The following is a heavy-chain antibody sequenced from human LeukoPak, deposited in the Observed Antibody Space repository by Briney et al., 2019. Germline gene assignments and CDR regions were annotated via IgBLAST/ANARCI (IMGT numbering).Heavy chain of an antibody. CDR1: GFTFSSYW. CDR2: FSGSGGTT. J-gene: IGHJ6*03. Sequence: GGSLRLSCAASGFTFSSYWMTWVRQAPGRGLEWVSGFSGSGGTTYYADSVKGRFTISRDNSKNTLYLQMNSLRAEDTAVYYCANGNRCTSPNCLGYYYFYMDVWGKGTTVTVSS. CDR3: ANGNRCTSPNCLGYYYFYMDV. D-gene: IGHD2-8*01. V-gene: IGHV3-23*01.